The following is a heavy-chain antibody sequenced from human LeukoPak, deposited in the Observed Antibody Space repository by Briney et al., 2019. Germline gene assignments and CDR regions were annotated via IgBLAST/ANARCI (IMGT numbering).Heavy chain of an antibody. V-gene: IGHV4-34*01. J-gene: IGHJ3*02. CDR1: GGSFSGYY. Sequence: SETLSLTCAVYGGSFSGYYWSWIRQPPGKGLEWIGEINHSGSTNYNPSLKSRVTISVDTSKNQFSLKLSSVTAADTAVYYCARQLGAFDIWGQGTMVTVSS. CDR3: ARQLGAFDI. CDR2: INHSGST. D-gene: IGHD3-16*01.